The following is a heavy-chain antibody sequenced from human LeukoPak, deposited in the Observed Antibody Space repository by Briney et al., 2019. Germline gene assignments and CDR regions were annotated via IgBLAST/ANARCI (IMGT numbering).Heavy chain of an antibody. CDR1: GYSFTSYC. D-gene: IGHD3-10*01. CDR2: IDPSDSYT. V-gene: IGHV5-10-1*01. J-gene: IGHJ4*02. Sequence: GESLKISCKGSGYSFTSYCISWVRHVPGKGRGWRGRIDPSDSYTKYSPSFQGHVTISADKSINTAYLQWSSLKASDTAMYYCARHDFGEFHFDYWGQGTLVTVSS. CDR3: ARHDFGEFHFDY.